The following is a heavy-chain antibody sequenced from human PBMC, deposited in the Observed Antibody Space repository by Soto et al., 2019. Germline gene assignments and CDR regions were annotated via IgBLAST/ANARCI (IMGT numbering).Heavy chain of an antibody. Sequence: PGESLKSSCKGSGYSFTSCWIGWVRQMAGKGLEWMGIIYPGDSDTGYSPSFQGQVTISADKSISTAYLQWSSLKASDTAMYYCARQDYYDSSGYYYVVYWGQGTLVTVSS. V-gene: IGHV5-51*01. J-gene: IGHJ4*02. D-gene: IGHD3-22*01. CDR3: ARQDYYDSSGYYYVVY. CDR1: GYSFTSCW. CDR2: IYPGDSDT.